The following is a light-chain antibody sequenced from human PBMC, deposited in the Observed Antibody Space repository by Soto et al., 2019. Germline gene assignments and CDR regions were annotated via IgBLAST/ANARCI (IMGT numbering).Light chain of an antibody. CDR2: VNSDGSH. Sequence: QPVLTQSPSASASLGASVKLTCTLSSGHSNYAIAWHQQLPEKGPRYLMKVNSDGSHSKGDGIPDRFSGSNSGAERYLTISSLQSEDEADYYCQTWDTGIVLFGGGTKLTVL. CDR3: QTWDTGIVL. J-gene: IGLJ2*01. V-gene: IGLV4-69*01. CDR1: SGHSNYA.